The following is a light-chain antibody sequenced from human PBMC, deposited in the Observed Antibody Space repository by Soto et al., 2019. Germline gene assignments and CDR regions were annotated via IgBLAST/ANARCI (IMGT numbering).Light chain of an antibody. V-gene: IGLV2-14*01. CDR2: DVS. Sequence: QSVLTQPASVSGSPGHSITISCTGTSSDDGGYNYVSWYQQHPGKAPKLLIYDVSNRPSGASNRFSGSKSGNTASLTISGLQAEDEADYYCSSYTGSTTLHYVFGTGTKVTVL. CDR3: SSYTGSTTLHYV. J-gene: IGLJ1*01. CDR1: SSDDGGYNY.